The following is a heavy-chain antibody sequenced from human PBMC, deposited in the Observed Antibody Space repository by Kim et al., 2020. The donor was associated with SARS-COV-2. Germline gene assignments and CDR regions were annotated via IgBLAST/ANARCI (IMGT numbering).Heavy chain of an antibody. V-gene: IGHV5-51*01. CDR1: GYNFRDFW. D-gene: IGHD1-26*01. CDR3: TRLSWGAGMNFHKEHREGRQGFDV. J-gene: IGHJ6*02. Sequence: GESLKISCQGSGYNFRDFWIVWVRQMPGKGLEVMGIIYPGDSDTRYTPSFRGQVTISADNSISTAYLHWSSLKASDSAIYYCTRLSWGAGMNFHKEHREGRQGFDVWGQGTTVTVSS. CDR2: IYPGDSDT.